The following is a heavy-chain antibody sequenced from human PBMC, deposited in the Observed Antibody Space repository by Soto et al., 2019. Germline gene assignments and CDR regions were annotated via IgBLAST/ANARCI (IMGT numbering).Heavy chain of an antibody. V-gene: IGHV1-3*01. CDR2: INAGNGNT. CDR1: GYTFTSYA. Sequence: ASVKVSCKASGYTFTSYAMHWVRQAPGQRLEWMGWINAGNGNTKYSQKFQGRVTITRDTSASTAYMELSSLRSEDTAVYYCARGGYSSWAWVDTRYYYYCYGMDGWDQETTVTVCS. CDR3: ARGGYSSWAWVDTRYYYYCYGMDG. J-gene: IGHJ6*02. D-gene: IGHD6-6*01.